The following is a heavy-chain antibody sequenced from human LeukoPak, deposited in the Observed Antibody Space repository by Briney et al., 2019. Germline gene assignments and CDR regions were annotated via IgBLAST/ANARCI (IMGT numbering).Heavy chain of an antibody. CDR2: ISSGSSYI. CDR1: GFTFSNYN. Sequence: GGSLRLSCAASGFTFSNYNMNWVRQAPGKGLEWVSSISSGSSYIYYADSVKGRFTISRDNAKNTLYLQMNSLRAEDTAVYYCASSVTTPLNYWGQGTLVTVSS. V-gene: IGHV3-21*01. J-gene: IGHJ4*02. CDR3: ASSVTTPLNY. D-gene: IGHD1-1*01.